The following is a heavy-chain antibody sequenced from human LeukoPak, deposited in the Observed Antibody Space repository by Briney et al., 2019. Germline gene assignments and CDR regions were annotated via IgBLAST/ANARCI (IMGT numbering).Heavy chain of an antibody. D-gene: IGHD3-3*01. CDR3: ARAFRSLEWFVLQPYYGMDV. CDR2: MNPNSGNT. J-gene: IGHJ6*02. Sequence: GASVKVSCKASGYTFTSYDINWVRQATGQGLEWMGWMNPNSGNTGYAQKFQGRVTMTRNTSISTAYMELSSLRSEDTAVYYCARAFRSLEWFVLQPYYGMDVWGQGTTVTVSS. CDR1: GYTFTSYD. V-gene: IGHV1-8*01.